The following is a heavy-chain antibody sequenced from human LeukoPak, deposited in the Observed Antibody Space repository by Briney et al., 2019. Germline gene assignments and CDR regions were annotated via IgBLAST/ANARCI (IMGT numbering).Heavy chain of an antibody. CDR3: ARQRGSGCLDY. D-gene: IGHD6-19*01. J-gene: IGHJ4*02. Sequence: GGSLRLSCAASGFTVSSNYMSWVRQAPGKGLEWVSVIYSGGSTYYADSVKGRFTISRDNAKNSLSLQMNSLRAEDTAVYYCARQRGSGCLDYWGQGTLVTVSS. CDR2: IYSGGST. CDR1: GFTVSSNY. V-gene: IGHV3-66*04.